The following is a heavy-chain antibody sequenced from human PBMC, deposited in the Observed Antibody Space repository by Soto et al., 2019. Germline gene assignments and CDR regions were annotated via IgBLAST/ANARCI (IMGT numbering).Heavy chain of an antibody. V-gene: IGHV1-69*08. CDR2: IIPILGIA. J-gene: IGHJ6*02. D-gene: IGHD2-21*02. CDR1: GGTFSSYT. Sequence: QVQLVQSGAEVKKPGSSVKVSCKASGGTFSSYTISWVRQAPGQGLEWMGRIIPILGIANYAQKFQGRVTITADKSTSTAYMELSRLRSEDTAVYYCAREGGNSDYYYYGMDVWGQGTTVTVSS. CDR3: AREGGNSDYYYYGMDV.